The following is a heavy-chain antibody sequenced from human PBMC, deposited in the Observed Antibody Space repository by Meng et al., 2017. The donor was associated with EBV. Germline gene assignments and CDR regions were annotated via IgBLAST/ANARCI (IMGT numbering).Heavy chain of an antibody. V-gene: IGHV4-34*01. Sequence: QVLLRQWGAGLLKPSEXLSLSCAVYGGSFTDYYWSWIRQAPGTSLEWIGEVSHSGRTRYNPSLKSRVSMSADVSKKQFSLKMKSVTAADTGVYFCARVGYSVHDVSFEDFWGQGTLVTVSS. D-gene: IGHD5/OR15-5a*01. CDR2: VSHSGRT. J-gene: IGHJ4*02. CDR1: GGSFTDYY. CDR3: ARVGYSVHDVSFEDF.